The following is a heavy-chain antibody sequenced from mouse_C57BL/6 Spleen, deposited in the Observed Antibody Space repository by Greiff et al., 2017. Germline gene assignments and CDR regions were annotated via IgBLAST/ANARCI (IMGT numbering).Heavy chain of an antibody. D-gene: IGHD1-1*01. CDR3: ARWGYYGSSYDSAMDY. CDR1: GYTFTDYY. V-gene: IGHV1-76*01. J-gene: IGHJ4*01. Sequence: QVQLKQSGAELVRPGASVKLSCKASGYTFTDYYINWVKQRPGQGLEWIARIYPGSGNTYYNEKFKGKATLTAEKSSSTAYMQLSSLTSEDSAVYFCARWGYYGSSYDSAMDYWGQGTSVTVSS. CDR2: IYPGSGNT.